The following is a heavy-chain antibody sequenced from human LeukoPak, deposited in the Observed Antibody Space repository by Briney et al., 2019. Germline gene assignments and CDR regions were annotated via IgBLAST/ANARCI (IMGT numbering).Heavy chain of an antibody. CDR1: GFTFSRYW. CDR3: ARDGMGGIKAFDI. CDR2: IKHDGSQK. V-gene: IGHV3-7*03. D-gene: IGHD3-10*01. Sequence: QPGGSLRLSCAASGFTFSRYWMSWVRQAPGRGREWVANIKHDGSQKYYVDSVKGRITISRDNAKNSLYLQMNSLTAEDTAVYFCARDGMGGIKAFDIWGQGTMVTVSS. J-gene: IGHJ3*02.